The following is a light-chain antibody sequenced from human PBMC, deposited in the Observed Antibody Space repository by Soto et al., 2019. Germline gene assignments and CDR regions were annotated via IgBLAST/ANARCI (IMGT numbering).Light chain of an antibody. CDR3: SSYTSSSTLVV. CDR2: EVS. V-gene: IGLV2-14*01. CDR1: SSDVGGYNY. Sequence: QSALTQPASVSGSPGQSITISCTGTSSDVGGYNYVSWYQQHPGKAPKVMIYEVSNRPPGVSNRFSGSKSGNTASLTISGLQAEDEADYYCSSYTSSSTLVVFGGGTKVTVL. J-gene: IGLJ2*01.